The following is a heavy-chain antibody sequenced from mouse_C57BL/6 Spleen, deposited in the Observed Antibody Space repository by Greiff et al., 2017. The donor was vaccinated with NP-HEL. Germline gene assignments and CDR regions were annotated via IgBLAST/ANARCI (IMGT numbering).Heavy chain of an antibody. J-gene: IGHJ2*01. V-gene: IGHV1-19*01. CDR2: INPYNGGT. CDR1: GYTFTDYY. Sequence: VQLQQSGPVLVKPGASVKMSCKASGYTFTDYYMNWVKQSHGKSLEWIGVINPYNGGTSYNQKFKGKATLTVDKSSSTAYMELNSLTPEDSAVYYCARLGTVFDYWGQGTTLTVSS. D-gene: IGHD1-1*01. CDR3: ARLGTVFDY.